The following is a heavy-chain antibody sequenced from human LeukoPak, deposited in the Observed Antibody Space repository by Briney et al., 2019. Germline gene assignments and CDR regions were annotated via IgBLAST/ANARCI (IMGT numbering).Heavy chain of an antibody. J-gene: IGHJ4*02. CDR2: ISSSGSTI. Sequence: GGSLRLSCAASGFTFRNYGMNWVRQAPGKGLEWVSYISSSGSTIYYADSVKGRFTISRDNAKNSLYLQMNSLRAEDTAVYYCARGGYYYDSSGYYLFGYWGQGTLVTVSS. CDR3: ARGGYYYDSSGYYLFGY. V-gene: IGHV3-48*04. CDR1: GFTFRNYG. D-gene: IGHD3-22*01.